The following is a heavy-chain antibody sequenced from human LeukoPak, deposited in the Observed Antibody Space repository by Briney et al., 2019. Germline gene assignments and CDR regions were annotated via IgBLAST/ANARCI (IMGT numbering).Heavy chain of an antibody. V-gene: IGHV3-23*01. D-gene: IGHD1-1*01. Sequence: GGSLRLSCAASGFTFSSYSMSWVRQAPGKGLEWVSSISGSGGRIDYADSVKGRFTISRDNSKNTLSLQMNSLTAKDTAVYYCAKNPRLEGWIYFDSWGQGILVTVSS. CDR1: GFTFSSYS. CDR3: AKNPRLEGWIYFDS. CDR2: ISGSGGRI. J-gene: IGHJ4*02.